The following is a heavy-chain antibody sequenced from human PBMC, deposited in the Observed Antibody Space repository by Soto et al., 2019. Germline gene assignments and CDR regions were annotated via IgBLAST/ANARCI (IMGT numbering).Heavy chain of an antibody. CDR1: GFSFNTSD. V-gene: IGHV3-30*03. CDR2: IAFDGSQE. D-gene: IGHD2-21*02. CDR3: ATKVRVTNYLYYGMDV. J-gene: IGHJ6*02. Sequence: QVQLVESGGGVVQPGRALRLSCAASGFSFNTSDMHWVRKAPGKGLEWVAVIAFDGSQEFYGDSVRGRFTISRDNSKNTLFLQMKSLTPEDTAVYYCATKVRVTNYLYYGMDVWGQGTTVTVSS.